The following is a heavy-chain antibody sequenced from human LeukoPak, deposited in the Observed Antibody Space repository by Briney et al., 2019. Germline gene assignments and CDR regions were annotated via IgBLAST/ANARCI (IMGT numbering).Heavy chain of an antibody. CDR1: TGSITSGRYY. CDR2: IYYSGST. D-gene: IGHD5-18*01. V-gene: IGHV4-39*07. Sequence: SETLSLTCTVSTGSITSGRYYWGWIRQPPGKGLEWIGSIYYSGSTYYNPSLKSRVTISVDTSKNQFSLKLSSVTAADTAVYYCARQEGYSYGYFDYWGQGTLVTVSS. CDR3: ARQEGYSYGYFDY. J-gene: IGHJ4*02.